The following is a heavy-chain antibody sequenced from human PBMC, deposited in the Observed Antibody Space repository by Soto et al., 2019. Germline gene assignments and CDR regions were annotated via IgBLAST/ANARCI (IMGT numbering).Heavy chain of an antibody. V-gene: IGHV2-5*02. CDR1: GFSLNTYGVG. CDR3: ARVSGSWGEYGMDV. D-gene: IGHD1-26*01. J-gene: IGHJ6*02. Sequence: QITLKESGPTLVKPTQTLTLTCTFSGFSLNTYGVGVGWIRQPPGKDLEWLALIYWDDDKRYSPSLKSRLTITNDTSKTQVAVIMTNMDPVATATYDCARVSGSWGEYGMDVWGQGTTVTVSS. CDR2: IYWDDDK.